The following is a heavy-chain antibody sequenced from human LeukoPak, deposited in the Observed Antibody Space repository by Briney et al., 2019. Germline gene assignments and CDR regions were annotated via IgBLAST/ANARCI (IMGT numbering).Heavy chain of an antibody. Sequence: GGSLRLSCAASGFTFSDYYMNWVRQAPGKGLEWISHISSSGNTIYYADSVKGRFTISRDNAKNSLYLQMNSLRAEDTAVYYCARDSSGWYHWFDPWGQGTLVTVSS. CDR1: GFTFSDYY. CDR3: ARDSSGWYHWFDP. D-gene: IGHD6-19*01. CDR2: ISSSGNTI. V-gene: IGHV3-11*04. J-gene: IGHJ5*02.